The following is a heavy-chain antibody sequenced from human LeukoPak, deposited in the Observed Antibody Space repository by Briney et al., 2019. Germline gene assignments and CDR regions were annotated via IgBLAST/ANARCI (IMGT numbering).Heavy chain of an antibody. J-gene: IGHJ3*02. CDR1: GFTFSSYE. CDR2: ISSSGSTI. V-gene: IGHV3-48*03. D-gene: IGHD2-21*02. CDR3: ARERSESLAYCGGDCYSVFEFAFDI. Sequence: SGGSLRLSCAASGFTFSSYEMNWVRQAPGKGLEWVTYISSSGSTIYYADSVKGRFTISRDNAKNSLYLQMNGLRAEDTAVYYCARERSESLAYCGGDCYSVFEFAFDIWGQGTMVTVSS.